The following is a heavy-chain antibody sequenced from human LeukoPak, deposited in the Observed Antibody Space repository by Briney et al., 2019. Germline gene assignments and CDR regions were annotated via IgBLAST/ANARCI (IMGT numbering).Heavy chain of an antibody. CDR1: GYIFTSYG. Sequence: ASVKVSCKASGYIFTSYGISWVRQAPGQGLEWMGWISAYNGNTNYAQKLQGRVTMTTDTSTSTAYMELRSLRSDDTAVYYCARVTFGLERRYDGKYFDYWGQGTLVTVSS. V-gene: IGHV1-18*01. J-gene: IGHJ4*02. CDR3: ARVTFGLERRYDGKYFDY. CDR2: ISAYNGNT. D-gene: IGHD1-1*01.